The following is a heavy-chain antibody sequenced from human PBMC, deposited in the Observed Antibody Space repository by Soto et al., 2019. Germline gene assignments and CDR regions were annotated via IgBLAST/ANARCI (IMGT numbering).Heavy chain of an antibody. CDR2: ISSSSSTI. D-gene: IGHD6-19*01. V-gene: IGHV3-48*01. Sequence: GGSLRLSCAASGFTFSSYSMNWVRQAPGKGLEWVSYISSSSSTIYYADSVKGRFTISRDNAKNSLYLQMNSLRAEDTAVYYCARDQQWLVYHAFDIWGQGTMVTVPS. CDR3: ARDQQWLVYHAFDI. J-gene: IGHJ3*02. CDR1: GFTFSSYS.